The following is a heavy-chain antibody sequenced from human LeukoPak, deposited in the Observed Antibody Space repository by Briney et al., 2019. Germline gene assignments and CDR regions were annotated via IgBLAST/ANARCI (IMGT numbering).Heavy chain of an antibody. Sequence: KPSETLSLTCTVSGDSINSYYWSWIRQPPGKGLEWIGYIYYSGSTNYNASLKCRVTISVDTSKNQFSLNLSSVTAADTAVYYCARHWRGDSNFDYWGQGTLVTVSS. V-gene: IGHV4-59*08. CDR3: ARHWRGDSNFDY. CDR1: GDSINSYY. D-gene: IGHD3-16*01. CDR2: IYYSGST. J-gene: IGHJ4*02.